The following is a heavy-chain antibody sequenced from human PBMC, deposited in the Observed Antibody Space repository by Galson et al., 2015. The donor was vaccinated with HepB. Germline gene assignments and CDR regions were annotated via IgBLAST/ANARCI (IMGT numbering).Heavy chain of an antibody. CDR2: IYSGGST. CDR3: WGGAYVEDY. Sequence: SLRLSCAASGFTVSSNYMSWVRQAPGKGLECVSVIYSGGSTYYADSVKGRFTISRDNSKNTLYLQMNGLRAEDTAVYYCWGGAYVEDYGGQGTLVTVSS. V-gene: IGHV3-53*01. CDR1: GFTVSSNY. J-gene: IGHJ4*02. D-gene: IGHD5-12*01.